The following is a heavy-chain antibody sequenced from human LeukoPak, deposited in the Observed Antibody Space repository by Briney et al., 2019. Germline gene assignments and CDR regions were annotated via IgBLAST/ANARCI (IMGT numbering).Heavy chain of an antibody. Sequence: GGSLRLSCVASGFTFSSYWMHWVRQAPGKGLEWVSYISSSGSTIYYADSVKGRFTISRDNAKNSLYLQMNSLRAEDTAVYYCARYGARQQFDYWGQGTLVTVSS. V-gene: IGHV3-48*04. CDR2: ISSSGSTI. J-gene: IGHJ4*02. CDR1: GFTFSSYW. D-gene: IGHD1/OR15-1a*01. CDR3: ARYGARQQFDY.